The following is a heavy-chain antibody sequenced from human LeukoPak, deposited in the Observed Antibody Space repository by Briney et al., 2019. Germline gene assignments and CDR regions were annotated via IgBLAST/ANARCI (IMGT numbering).Heavy chain of an antibody. CDR2: ISSSGDIT. D-gene: IGHD2-2*01. CDR1: GLTLSSYA. V-gene: IGHV3-23*01. J-gene: IGHJ3*02. CDR3: AKRYCASTSCYHALDI. Sequence: GGSLTLSCAASGLTLSSYAMIWVRQAPGKGLEWVSGISSSGDITYYADSVKGHVTVSRDNSKNTLYLQMNSLRAEDTAVYYCAKRYCASTSCYHALDIWGQGTMVTVSS.